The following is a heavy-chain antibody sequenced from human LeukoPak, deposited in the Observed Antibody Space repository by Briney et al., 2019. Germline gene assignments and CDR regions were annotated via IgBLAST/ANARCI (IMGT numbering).Heavy chain of an antibody. D-gene: IGHD2-15*01. CDR3: ARGYDYGDY. CDR1: GLSFSSYA. V-gene: IGHV3-23*01. Sequence: PGGSLRLSCSASGLSFSSYAMSRGRQEAGKGLEWVSAISVSGGSTYYADYVKGRFTISRDNSKYTLYLQMNTLRAEDTAVYYCARGYDYGDYWGQGTLVTVSS. CDR2: ISVSGGST. J-gene: IGHJ4*02.